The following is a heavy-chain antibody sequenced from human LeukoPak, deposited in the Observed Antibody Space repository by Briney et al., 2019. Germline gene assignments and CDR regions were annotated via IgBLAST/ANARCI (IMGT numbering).Heavy chain of an antibody. V-gene: IGHV3-74*01. Sequence: GGSLRLSCAASGFTFSSYWMHWVRQAPGKGLVWVSRINSDGSSTSYADSVKGRFTISRDNAKNTLCLQMNSLRAEDTAVYYCAREGYSSSSGAFDIWGQGTMVTVSS. CDR2: INSDGSST. CDR1: GFTFSSYW. CDR3: AREGYSSSSGAFDI. D-gene: IGHD6-6*01. J-gene: IGHJ3*02.